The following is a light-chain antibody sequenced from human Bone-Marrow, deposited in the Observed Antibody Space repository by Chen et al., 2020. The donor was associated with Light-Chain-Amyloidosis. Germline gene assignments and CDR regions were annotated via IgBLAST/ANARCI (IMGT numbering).Light chain of an antibody. CDR2: WAS. V-gene: IGKV4-1*01. J-gene: IGKJ1*01. Sequence: DIVMTQFPDSLAVSLGERATINCKSSQSVLYSSNNKNHLAWYQQKPGQPPKLLIYWASTRESGVPDRFSGSGSGTDFTLTTSSLQAEDVAVYYCQQYYTTPKTFGQGTRVEIK. CDR3: QQYYTTPKT. CDR1: QSVLYSSNNKNH.